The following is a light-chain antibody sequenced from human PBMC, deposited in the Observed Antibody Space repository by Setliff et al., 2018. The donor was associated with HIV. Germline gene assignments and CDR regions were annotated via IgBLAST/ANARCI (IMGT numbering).Light chain of an antibody. V-gene: IGLV2-14*03. J-gene: IGLJ1*01. CDR2: DVS. CDR1: SSDVGGYDF. Sequence: QSVLTQPASVSGSPGQSITISCIGTSSDVGGYDFVSWYQQRPGKAPKLIIFDVSERPSGVSHRFSGSKSGNTASLTISGLQTEDEADCFCASYRSPATYVFGMGTKVTVL. CDR3: ASYRSPATYV.